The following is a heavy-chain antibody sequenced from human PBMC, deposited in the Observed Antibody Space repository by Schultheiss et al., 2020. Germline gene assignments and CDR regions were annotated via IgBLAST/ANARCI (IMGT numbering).Heavy chain of an antibody. CDR3: AREMRTYCNSTKCRGEDY. J-gene: IGHJ4*02. V-gene: IGHV3-33*08. CDR1: GFTFSSYS. D-gene: IGHD2/OR15-2a*01. Sequence: GGSLRLSCAASGFTFSSYSMHWVRQAPGKGLEWVAVIWYDGTEKYYADSVKGRFIISRDNSKNTLYLQMDSLRDEDTAVYYCAREMRTYCNSTKCRGEDYWGQGTLVTVSS. CDR2: IWYDGTEK.